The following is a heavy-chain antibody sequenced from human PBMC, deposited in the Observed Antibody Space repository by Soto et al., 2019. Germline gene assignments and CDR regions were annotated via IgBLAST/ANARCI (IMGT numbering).Heavy chain of an antibody. CDR1: GYSFTNYW. D-gene: IGHD1-26*01. Sequence: PGESLKISCKGSGYSFTNYWIGWVRQMPGKGLEWMGIIYPGDSDPRYSPSFQGQVTISVDKSINAAYLQWSSLKASDTAMYYCARQLGSYSPLGYLDYWGQGTLVTVSS. V-gene: IGHV5-51*01. CDR3: ARQLGSYSPLGYLDY. J-gene: IGHJ4*02. CDR2: IYPGDSDP.